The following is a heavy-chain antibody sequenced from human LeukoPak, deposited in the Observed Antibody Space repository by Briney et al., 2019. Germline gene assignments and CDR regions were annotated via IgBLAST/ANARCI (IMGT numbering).Heavy chain of an antibody. Sequence: GGSLRLSCRASGFTFNDYHMSWLRQAPGKGLEWISYISISGSYINHTDSVKGRFTISRDNAKNSLYLQMTSLRAEDTALYYCARCGTPNNYHYYGLDVWGQGTTVTVSS. CDR1: GFTFNDYH. J-gene: IGHJ6*02. CDR2: ISISGSYI. CDR3: ARCGTPNNYHYYGLDV. V-gene: IGHV3-11*03. D-gene: IGHD5-24*01.